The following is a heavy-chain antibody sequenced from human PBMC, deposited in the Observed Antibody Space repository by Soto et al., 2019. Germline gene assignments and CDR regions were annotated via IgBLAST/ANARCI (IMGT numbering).Heavy chain of an antibody. CDR3: ASGEKYSGRIFDY. CDR1: GDSVSSNSAA. D-gene: IGHD1-26*01. CDR2: TYYRSKWYN. J-gene: IGHJ4*02. Sequence: SQTLSLTCGISGDSVSSNSAAWNWLRQSPSRGLEWLGRTYYRSKWYNDYAVSVESRITINPDTSKNHFSLQLNFVAPEDTAVYFCASGEKYSGRIFDYWGQGNLVTVSS. V-gene: IGHV6-1*01.